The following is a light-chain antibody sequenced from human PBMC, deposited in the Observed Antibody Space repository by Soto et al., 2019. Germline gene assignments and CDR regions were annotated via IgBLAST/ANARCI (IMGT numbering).Light chain of an antibody. J-gene: IGKJ4*01. CDR1: QSISSW. CDR2: KAS. CDR3: QQYDSYSLT. V-gene: IGKV1-5*03. Sequence: DIQMTQSPSTLSASVGDRVTITCRASQSISSWLAWYQQKPGKAPNLLIYKASTLQSGVPSRFTGSGSGTVFTLTISSLQPDDDATYYCQQYDSYSLTFGGGTKVEIK.